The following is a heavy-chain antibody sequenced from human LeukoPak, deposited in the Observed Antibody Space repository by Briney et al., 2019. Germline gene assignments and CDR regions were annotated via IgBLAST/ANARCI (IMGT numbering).Heavy chain of an antibody. CDR1: GYTFTSYD. CDR3: ARGFYCSSTSCYTRQSDY. D-gene: IGHD2-2*02. J-gene: IGHJ4*02. Sequence: ASVKVSCKASGYTFTSYDINWVRQATGQGLEWMGWMNPNSGNTGYAQKFQGRVTMTRNTSISTAYMELSGLRSEDTAVYYCARGFYCSSTSCYTRQSDYWGQGTLVTVSS. CDR2: MNPNSGNT. V-gene: IGHV1-8*01.